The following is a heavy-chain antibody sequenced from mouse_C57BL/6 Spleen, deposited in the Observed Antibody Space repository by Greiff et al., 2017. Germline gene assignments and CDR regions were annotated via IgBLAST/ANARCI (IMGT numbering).Heavy chain of an antibody. J-gene: IGHJ2*01. Sequence: VQLHQPGAELVRPGTSVKLSCTASGYTFTSYWMPWVKQRPGQGLEWIGVIDPSDSYTNYNQKFKGKATLTVDTSSSTAYMQLSSLTSEDSAVYYCARGPINYFDYWGQGTTLTVAS. CDR3: ARGPINYFDY. CDR2: IDPSDSYT. V-gene: IGHV1-59*01. CDR1: GYTFTSYW.